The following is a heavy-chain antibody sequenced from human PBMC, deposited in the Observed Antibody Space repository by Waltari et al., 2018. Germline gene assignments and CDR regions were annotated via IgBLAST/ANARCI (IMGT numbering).Heavy chain of an antibody. V-gene: IGHV1-8*01. CDR1: GYTFTSYD. Sequence: QVQLVQSGAEVKKPGASVKVSCKASGYTFTSYDINWVRQATGPGLEWMGWRNPNSGNTGYAQKFQGRVTMNRNTSISTAYMELSSLRSEDTAVYYCARSAVKYYYDSSGSPPDYWGQGTLVTVSS. J-gene: IGHJ4*02. CDR3: ARSAVKYYYDSSGSPPDY. D-gene: IGHD3-22*01. CDR2: RNPNSGNT.